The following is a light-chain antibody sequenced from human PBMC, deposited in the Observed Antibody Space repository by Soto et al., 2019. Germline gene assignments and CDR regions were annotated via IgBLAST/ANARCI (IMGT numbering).Light chain of an antibody. J-gene: IGKJ1*01. CDR2: GAS. CDR1: QSVSNN. CDR3: QQYYSYPPT. Sequence: EIVLTQSPGTLSLSPGERATLSCRASQSVSNNYLAWYQQKPGQAPRLLIYGASTRATGIPARFSGSGSGTDFTLTISCLQSEDFATYYCQQYYSYPPTFGQGTKVDI. V-gene: IGKV3-15*01.